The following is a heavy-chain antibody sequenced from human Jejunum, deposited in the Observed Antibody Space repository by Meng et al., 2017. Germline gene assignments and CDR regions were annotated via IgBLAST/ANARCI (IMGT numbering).Heavy chain of an antibody. CDR2: ISAYNGNT. CDR1: GYTFTSYG. V-gene: IGHV1-18*01. CDR3: TILSHCTGGTCYPYDY. D-gene: IGHD2-15*01. J-gene: IGHJ4*02. Sequence: QVQLVQAGAEGKKHGASVKVSCKTAGYTFTSYGISWVRQAPGQGLEWMGCISAYNGNTNYAQKFQGRVTMTTDTSTSTAYMELRSLRSDDTAVYYCTILSHCTGGTCYPYDYWGQGTLVTVSS.